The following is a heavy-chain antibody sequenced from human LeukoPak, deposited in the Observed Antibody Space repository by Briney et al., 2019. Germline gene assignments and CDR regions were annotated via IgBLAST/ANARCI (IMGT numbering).Heavy chain of an antibody. D-gene: IGHD6-13*01. Sequence: PGESLKISCKGSGYSFTSSWIGWVRQMPGKGLEWMGIIYPSASDTRYSPSFQGQVTISVDKSITTAYLQWSSLKASDTAMYYCARDMAAAGTDVFDYWGQGTLVTVSS. CDR3: ARDMAAAGTDVFDY. J-gene: IGHJ4*02. CDR1: GYSFTSSW. V-gene: IGHV5-51*01. CDR2: IYPSASDT.